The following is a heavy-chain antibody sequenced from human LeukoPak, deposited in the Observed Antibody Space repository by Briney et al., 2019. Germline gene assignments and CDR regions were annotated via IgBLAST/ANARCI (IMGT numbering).Heavy chain of an antibody. Sequence: SETLSLTCTVSGASMSSYYWSWIRQTAGRGMEWIGRIYINGGTNYNPSLMSRVTISVDKSRNQLSLNATSVTAADTAVYYCVRDLSSAWYAFDYWGQGTLVTVSS. J-gene: IGHJ4*02. CDR1: GASMSSYY. CDR2: IYINGGT. D-gene: IGHD6-19*01. V-gene: IGHV4-4*07. CDR3: VRDLSSAWYAFDY.